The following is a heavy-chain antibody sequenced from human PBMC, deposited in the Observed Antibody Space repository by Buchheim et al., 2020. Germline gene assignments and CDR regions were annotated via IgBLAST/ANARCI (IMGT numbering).Heavy chain of an antibody. CDR1: GFTFSSKA. Sequence: VQLVESGGGLVKPGGSLRLSCAASGFTFSSKALSWVRQAPGKGLEWVSAISGRSEATYYADSVKGRLTISRDNSKRTLYLQMNIVTAEDTALYYCTVQTTVTTFDNWGQGTL. CDR3: TVQTTVTTFDN. J-gene: IGHJ4*02. D-gene: IGHD4-17*01. CDR2: ISGRSEAT. V-gene: IGHV3-23*04.